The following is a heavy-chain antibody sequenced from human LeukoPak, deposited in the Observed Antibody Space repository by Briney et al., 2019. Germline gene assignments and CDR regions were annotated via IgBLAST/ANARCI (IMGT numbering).Heavy chain of an antibody. CDR1: GFTFSSYS. Sequence: GGSLRLSCAASGFTFSSYSMNWVRQAPGKGLEWVSYISSSSSTIYYADSVKGRFTISRDNAKNSLYLQMNSLRAEDTAVYYCAKDRPTWPIDYWGQGTLVTVSS. V-gene: IGHV3-48*04. CDR2: ISSSSSTI. D-gene: IGHD5-12*01. J-gene: IGHJ4*02. CDR3: AKDRPTWPIDY.